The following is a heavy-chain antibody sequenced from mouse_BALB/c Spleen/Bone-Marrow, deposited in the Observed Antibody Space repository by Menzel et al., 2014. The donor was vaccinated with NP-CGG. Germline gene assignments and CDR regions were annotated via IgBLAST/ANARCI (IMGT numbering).Heavy chain of an antibody. CDR1: GFTFSSYT. CDR2: ISNGGGST. CDR3: ARGIYYYGSSCAY. J-gene: IGHJ3*01. D-gene: IGHD1-1*01. V-gene: IGHV5-12-2*01. Sequence: EVMLVESGGGLVQPGGSLKLSCAASGFTFSSYTMSWVRQTPEKRLEWVAYISNGGGSTYYPDTVKGRFTISRDNAKNTLYLQMSSLKSEDTAMYYRARGIYYYGSSCAYWGQGTLVTVSA.